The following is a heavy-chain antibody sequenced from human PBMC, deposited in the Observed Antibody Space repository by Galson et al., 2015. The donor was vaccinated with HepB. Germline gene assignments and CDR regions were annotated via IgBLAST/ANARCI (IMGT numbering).Heavy chain of an antibody. CDR3: LMVRGVIIPYYFDY. Sequence: SLRLSCAASGFTFSNAWMSWVRQAPGKGLEWVGRIKSKTDGGTTDYAAPVKGRFTISRDDSKNTLYLQMNSLKTEDTAVYYCLMVRGVIIPYYFDYWGQGTLVTVSS. D-gene: IGHD3-10*01. J-gene: IGHJ4*02. CDR1: GFTFSNAW. CDR2: IKSKTDGGTT. V-gene: IGHV3-15*01.